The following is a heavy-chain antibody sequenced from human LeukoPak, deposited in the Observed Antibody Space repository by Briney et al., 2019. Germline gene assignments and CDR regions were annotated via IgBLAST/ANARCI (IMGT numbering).Heavy chain of an antibody. CDR3: ARDGYSYGYLYWYFDL. CDR1: GYSISSGYY. J-gene: IGHJ2*01. V-gene: IGHV4-38-2*02. CDR2: IYHGGST. D-gene: IGHD5-18*01. Sequence: SETLSLTCAVSGYSISSGYYWGWIRQPPGKGLEWIGSIYHGGSTYYNPSLKSRVTISVDTSKNQFSLKLSSVTAADTAVYYCARDGYSYGYLYWYFDLWGRGTLVTVSS.